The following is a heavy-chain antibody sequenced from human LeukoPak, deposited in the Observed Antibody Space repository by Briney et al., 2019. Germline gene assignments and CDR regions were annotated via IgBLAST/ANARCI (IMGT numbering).Heavy chain of an antibody. J-gene: IGHJ4*02. CDR1: GYTFTNYG. V-gene: IGHV1-18*01. CDR3: ARNASVGGHDY. Sequence: GASVKVSCKASGYTFTNYGISWVRQAPGQGLEWMGWISGYNDDTNSAQKFQGRVTMTTDTSTSTTYMELRSLRSEDTAVYYRARNASVGGHDYWGQGTPVIVRS. CDR2: ISGYNDDT.